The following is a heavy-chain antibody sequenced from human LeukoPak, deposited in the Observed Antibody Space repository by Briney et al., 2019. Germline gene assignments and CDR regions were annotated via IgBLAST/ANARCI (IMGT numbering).Heavy chain of an antibody. J-gene: IGHJ4*02. Sequence: SETLSLTCTVSGVSISSYYWSWIQQPAPKELEWIGRIYTIGGTNYHPSLQSRVTMSKDTPKNQFSLKLSSVTAVDTAVYCCSRDRTILGLARYYFDYWGQGTLVTVSS. CDR1: GVSISSYY. CDR2: IYTIGGT. CDR3: SRDRTILGLARYYFDY. D-gene: IGHD3-3*01. V-gene: IGHV4-4*07.